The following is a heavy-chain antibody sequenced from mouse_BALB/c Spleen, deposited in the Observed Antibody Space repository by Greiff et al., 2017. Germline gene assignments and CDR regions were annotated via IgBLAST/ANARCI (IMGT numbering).Heavy chain of an antibody. Sequence: VQLQQSGAELVRSGASVKLSCTASGFNIKDYYMHWVKQRPEQGLEWIGWIDPENGDTEYAPKFQGKATMTADTSSNTAYLQLSSLTSEDTAVYYCNEDAMDYWGQGTSVTVSS. J-gene: IGHJ4*01. V-gene: IGHV14-4*02. CDR1: GFNIKDYY. CDR3: NEDAMDY. CDR2: IDPENGDT.